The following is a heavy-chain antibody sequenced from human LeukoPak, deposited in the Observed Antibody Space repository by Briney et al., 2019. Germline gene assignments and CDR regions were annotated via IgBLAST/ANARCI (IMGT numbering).Heavy chain of an antibody. CDR1: GFTVSSYW. V-gene: IGHV3-7*01. CDR3: ARDVYSWYPLFGYY. Sequence: GGSLLLSCAASGFTVSSYWMRWGRQAPGKGVEWVANIKQDGSEKYYVDSVKGRFTISRDNAKNSLYLQMNSLRAEDTAVYYCARDVYSWYPLFGYYWGQGTLVTVSS. CDR2: IKQDGSEK. J-gene: IGHJ4*02. D-gene: IGHD6-13*01.